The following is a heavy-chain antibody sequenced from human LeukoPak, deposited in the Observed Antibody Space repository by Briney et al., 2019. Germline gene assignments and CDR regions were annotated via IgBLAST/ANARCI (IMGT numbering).Heavy chain of an antibody. Sequence: ASVKVSCKVSGYTLTELSMHWVQQAPGKGLEWMGGFDPEDGETIYAQKFQGRVTMTEDTSTDTAYMELSSLRSEDTAVYYCATLGIQLRSLSHDYWGQGTLVTVSS. CDR1: GYTLTELS. CDR3: ATLGIQLRSLSHDY. J-gene: IGHJ4*02. V-gene: IGHV1-24*01. CDR2: FDPEDGET. D-gene: IGHD5-18*01.